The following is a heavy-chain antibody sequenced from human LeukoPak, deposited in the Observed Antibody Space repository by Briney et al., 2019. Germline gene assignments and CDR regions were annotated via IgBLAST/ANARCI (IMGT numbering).Heavy chain of an antibody. D-gene: IGHD3-9*01. CDR1: GGSFSGYY. J-gene: IGHJ4*02. CDR3: AVTDVLTGYPYYFDY. Sequence: RSETLTLICAIYGGSFSGYYWSWIRQPPGKGREWIGKINHSGSTNYNPSLKSRVTISVDTSKRQVSLKLSSVTAADTAVYYCAVTDVLTGYPYYFDYWGQGTLVTVSA. V-gene: IGHV4-34*01. CDR2: INHSGST.